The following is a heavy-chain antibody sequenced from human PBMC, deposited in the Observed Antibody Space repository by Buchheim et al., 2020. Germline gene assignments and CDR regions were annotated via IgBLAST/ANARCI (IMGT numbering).Heavy chain of an antibody. J-gene: IGHJ6*02. D-gene: IGHD5-12*01. CDR1: GFTFSALW. V-gene: IGHV3-15*01. CDR3: TIDPRWVIDRWAYDLTV. CDR2: IKSNADGGTT. Sequence: EVRLVESGGGLVKPGGSVRLSCAASGFTFSALWMSWVRQAPGKGLEWVGRIKSNADGGTTHYAAPVKGSFSISSDDSHNTLYLEMNSLKTEDTATYYCTIDPRWVIDRWAYDLTVWGQGTT.